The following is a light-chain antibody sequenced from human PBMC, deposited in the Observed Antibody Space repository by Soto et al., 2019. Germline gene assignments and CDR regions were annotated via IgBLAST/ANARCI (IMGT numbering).Light chain of an antibody. CDR1: QSISTY. V-gene: IGKV1-39*01. CDR2: AAS. Sequence: DIQLPQSPSSLSASVGDRVTITCRASQSISTYLSWHQQKPWKAPILLIYAASSLLSGVPSRFSGSGSGTDFTLTITSLQLEDFATYYCQHSYSDPYTFGQGTKLEIK. J-gene: IGKJ2*01. CDR3: QHSYSDPYT.